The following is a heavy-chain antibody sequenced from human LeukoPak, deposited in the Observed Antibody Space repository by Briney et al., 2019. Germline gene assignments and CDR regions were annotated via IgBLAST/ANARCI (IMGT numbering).Heavy chain of an antibody. D-gene: IGHD3-10*01. CDR1: GGTFSSYA. CDR3: ARCSDYGSGSFFDY. CDR2: IIPIFGTA. Sequence: GSSVKVSCKASGGTFSSYAISWVRQAPGQGLEWMGGIIPIFGTANYAQKFQGRVTITADKSTSTAYMELSSLRSEDTAVYYCARCSDYGSGSFFDYWGQGTLVTVSS. V-gene: IGHV1-69*06. J-gene: IGHJ4*02.